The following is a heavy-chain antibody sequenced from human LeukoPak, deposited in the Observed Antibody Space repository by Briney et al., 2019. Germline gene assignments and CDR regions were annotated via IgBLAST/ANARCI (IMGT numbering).Heavy chain of an antibody. Sequence: ASVKVSCKASGYTFTGYYMHWVRQAPGQGLEWMGRINPKSGGTNYAQKFQGRVTMTRDTSISTAYMELSRLRSDDTAVYYCARGHVAGTRSLGYWGQGTLVTVSS. V-gene: IGHV1-2*06. CDR1: GYTFTGYY. D-gene: IGHD6-19*01. CDR2: INPKSGGT. J-gene: IGHJ4*02. CDR3: ARGHVAGTRSLGY.